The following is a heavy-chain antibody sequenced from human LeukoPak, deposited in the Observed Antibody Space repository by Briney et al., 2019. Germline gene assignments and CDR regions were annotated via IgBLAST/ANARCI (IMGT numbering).Heavy chain of an antibody. Sequence: GASVKVSCKASGHTFTSHDINWVRQAIGLGLEWLGWRSPNSGNTGHAQKFQGRGIMTRDTSISTAYMELSSRRFDDTTGECCTXEKXCXDGXCYEDWGQGTLVTVSS. CDR3: TXEKXCXDGXCYED. D-gene: IGHD2-2*01. J-gene: IGHJ4*02. CDR2: RSPNSGNT. V-gene: IGHV1-8*01. CDR1: GHTFTSHD.